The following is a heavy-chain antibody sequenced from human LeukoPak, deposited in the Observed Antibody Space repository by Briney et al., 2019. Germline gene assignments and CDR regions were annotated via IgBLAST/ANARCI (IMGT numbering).Heavy chain of an antibody. CDR1: GFTFTYYA. CDR2: IWYDGSNK. D-gene: IGHD6-13*01. Sequence: GGSLRLSCAVSGFTFTYYAMHWVRQAPGKGLEWVAVIWYDGSNKYYADSVKGRFTISRDNSKNTLYLQMNSLRAEDTAVYYCARDSPRYSSSWYGVEPYGMDVWGQGTTVTVSS. CDR3: ARDSPRYSSSWYGVEPYGMDV. J-gene: IGHJ6*02. V-gene: IGHV3-33*08.